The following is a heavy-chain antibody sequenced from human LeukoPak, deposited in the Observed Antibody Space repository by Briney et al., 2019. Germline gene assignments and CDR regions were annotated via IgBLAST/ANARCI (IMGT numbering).Heavy chain of an antibody. V-gene: IGHV1-24*01. CDR2: FDPEDGET. Sequence: GASVKVSCKVSGYTLTELSMHWVRQAPGKGLEWMGGFDPEDGETIYAQKFQGRVTITADKSTSTAYMELSSLRSEDTAVYYCARDGGDRTFDIWGQGTMVTVSS. J-gene: IGHJ3*02. D-gene: IGHD2-21*01. CDR1: GYTLTELS. CDR3: ARDGGDRTFDI.